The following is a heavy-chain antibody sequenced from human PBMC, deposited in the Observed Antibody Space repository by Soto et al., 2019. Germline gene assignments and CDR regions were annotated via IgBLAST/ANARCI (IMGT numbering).Heavy chain of an antibody. CDR1: GGSISSGGYY. J-gene: IGHJ5*02. Sequence: PSDTLSRNCTVSGGSISSGGYYWSWIRQHPGKGLEWIGYIYYSGSTYYNPSLKSRVTISVDTSKNQFSLKLSSVTAADTAVYYCARVIAAGNWFDPWGQGTLVTVSS. CDR3: ARVIAAGNWFDP. CDR2: IYYSGST. V-gene: IGHV4-31*03. D-gene: IGHD6-25*01.